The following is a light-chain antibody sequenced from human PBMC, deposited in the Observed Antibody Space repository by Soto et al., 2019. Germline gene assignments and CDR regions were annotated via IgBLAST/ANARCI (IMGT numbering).Light chain of an antibody. CDR2: DAS. CDR3: QQRSNWPPLT. V-gene: IGKV3-11*01. J-gene: IGKJ4*01. CDR1: QSVSRH. Sequence: EIVLTQSPATLSLSPGERATLSCRASQSVSRHLAWYQQRPGQAPRLLIYDASTRATGILARFSGSGSGTDFTLTISSLEPEDFAVYYCQQRSNWPPLTFGGGTKVEIK.